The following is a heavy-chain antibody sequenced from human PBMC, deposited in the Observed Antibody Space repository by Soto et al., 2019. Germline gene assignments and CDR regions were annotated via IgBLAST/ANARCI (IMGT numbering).Heavy chain of an antibody. CDR2: ISYDGSNK. J-gene: IGHJ4*02. CDR3: AKPGRLVDYASYYFDY. Sequence: GSLRLSCAASGFTFSSYGMHWVRQAPGKGLEWVAVISYDGSNKYYADSVKGRFTISRDNSKNTLYLQMNSLRAEDTAVYYCAKPGRLVDYASYYFDYWGQGTLVTVSS. V-gene: IGHV3-30*18. D-gene: IGHD3-16*01. CDR1: GFTFSSYG.